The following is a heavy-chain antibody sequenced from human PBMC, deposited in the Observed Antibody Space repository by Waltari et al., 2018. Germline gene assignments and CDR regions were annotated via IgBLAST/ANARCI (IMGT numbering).Heavy chain of an antibody. CDR1: GGSLSGYY. D-gene: IGHD6-19*01. CDR2: VDYGGTH. J-gene: IGHJ4*02. CDR3: AKQAAGSGWYLG. V-gene: IGHV4-34*01. Sequence: QVRLQQWGAGLLKPSETLSLTCVVSGGSLSGYYWSWIRQPPGKGLAWIGEVDYGGTHNYNPSLKSRITVSIDTSNNQFSPNPNSGTAAETAVYYGAKQAAGSGWYLGWGQGTLVSVSS.